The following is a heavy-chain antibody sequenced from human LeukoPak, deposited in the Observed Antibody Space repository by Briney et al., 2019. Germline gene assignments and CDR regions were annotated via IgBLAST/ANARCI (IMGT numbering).Heavy chain of an antibody. V-gene: IGHV3-15*01. D-gene: IGHD4-17*01. Sequence: GGSLRLSCAASGFTFSSYRMNWVRQAPGKGLEWVGRIKSKTDGGTTDYAAPVKGRFTISRDDSKNTLYLQMNSLKTEDTAVYYCTTATVTFDWYFDLWGRGTLVTVSS. J-gene: IGHJ2*01. CDR1: GFTFSSYR. CDR3: TTATVTFDWYFDL. CDR2: IKSKTDGGTT.